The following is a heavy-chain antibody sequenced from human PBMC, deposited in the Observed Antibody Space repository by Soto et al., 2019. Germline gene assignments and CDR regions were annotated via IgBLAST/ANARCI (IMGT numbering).Heavy chain of an antibody. D-gene: IGHD3-16*01. V-gene: IGHV3-23*01. CDR1: GFSFSNYA. CDR3: ARGSDGAFDI. J-gene: IGHJ3*02. Sequence: VASVKVSCAASGFSFSNYAMSWVRQAPGKGLEWVSAITYIAGSIYHADSVRGRFTISRDISENTLFLQMNSLRAEDTAVYYCARGSDGAFDIWGQGTMVTVSS. CDR2: ITYIAGSI.